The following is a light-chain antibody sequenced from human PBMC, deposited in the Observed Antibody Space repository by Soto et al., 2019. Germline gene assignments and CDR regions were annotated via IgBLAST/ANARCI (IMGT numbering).Light chain of an antibody. CDR2: KAS. CDR1: QTISSW. J-gene: IGKJ1*01. V-gene: IGKV1-5*03. Sequence: DIQMTQSPSTLSGSVGDRVTITCRASQTISSWLAWYQQKPGKAPKLLIYKASTLKSGVPSRFSGSGSGTEFTLAISCLRPYDLATYFRQIDKSYSEVLGQGTKVDIK. CDR3: QIDKSYSEV.